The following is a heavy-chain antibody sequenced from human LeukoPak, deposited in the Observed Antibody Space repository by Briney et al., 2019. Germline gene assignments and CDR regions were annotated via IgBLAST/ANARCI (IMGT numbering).Heavy chain of an antibody. CDR2: ISGSGGST. J-gene: IGHJ4*02. D-gene: IGHD1-26*01. CDR1: GFTFSSYA. Sequence: HTGGSLRLSCAASGFTFSSYAMSWVRQAPGKGLEWVSAISGSGGSTYYADSVKGRFTISRDNAKNTLYLQINSLSAEDTALYYCARAVGRGSYFGGDYWGQGTLVTVSS. V-gene: IGHV3-23*01. CDR3: ARAVGRGSYFGGDY.